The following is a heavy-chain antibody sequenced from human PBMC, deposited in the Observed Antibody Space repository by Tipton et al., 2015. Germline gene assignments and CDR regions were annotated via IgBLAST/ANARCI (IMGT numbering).Heavy chain of an antibody. CDR1: GYTFTSYG. V-gene: IGHV1-18*01. Sequence: QLVQSGAAVKKPGASVKVSCKTAGYTFTSYGISWVRQAPGQGLEWMGWISPYNGNTKYAQKFQGRVTVTTDASTNTAYMELRSLRSDDTAVYYCARENSIWYYFDYWGQGTLVTVSS. CDR3: ARENSIWYYFDY. D-gene: IGHD6-13*01. J-gene: IGHJ4*02. CDR2: ISPYNGNT.